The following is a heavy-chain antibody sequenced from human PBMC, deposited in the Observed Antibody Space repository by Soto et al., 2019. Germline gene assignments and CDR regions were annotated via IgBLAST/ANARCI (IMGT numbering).Heavy chain of an antibody. CDR1: GGTFSSYA. V-gene: IGHV1-69*13. CDR3: ARDRIEGDYYDSSGYYLGLFFDY. CDR2: IIPIFGTA. Sequence: SVKVSCKASGGTFSSYAISWVRQAPGQGLEWMGGIIPIFGTANYAQKFQGRVTITADESTSTAYMELSSLRSEDTAVYYCARDRIEGDYYDSSGYYLGLFFDYWGQGTLVTVS. J-gene: IGHJ4*02. D-gene: IGHD3-22*01.